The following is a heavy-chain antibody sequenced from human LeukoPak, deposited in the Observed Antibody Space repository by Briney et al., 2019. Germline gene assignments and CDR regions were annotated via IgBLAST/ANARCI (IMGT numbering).Heavy chain of an antibody. V-gene: IGHV4-39*07. Sequence: SETLSLTCTVSGGSISSSSYYWGWIRQPPGKGLEWIGSIYYSGSTYYNPSLKSRVTISVDTSKNQFSLKLSSVTAADTAVYYCARGIAVAGTGSGYYFDYWGQGTLVTVSS. CDR1: GGSISSSSYY. D-gene: IGHD6-19*01. CDR2: IYYSGST. CDR3: ARGIAVAGTGSGYYFDY. J-gene: IGHJ4*02.